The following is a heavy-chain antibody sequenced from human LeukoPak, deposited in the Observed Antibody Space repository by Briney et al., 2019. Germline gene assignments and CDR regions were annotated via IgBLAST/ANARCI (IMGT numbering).Heavy chain of an antibody. CDR1: GFTFSSYW. Sequence: GGSLRLSCAASGFTFSSYWMSWVRQAPGKGLEWVANIKQDGSEKYYVDSVKGRFTISRDNAKNSLYLQMNSLRAEDTAVYYCARIRRWAPYDAFDIWGQGTMVTVSS. CDR3: ARIRRWAPYDAFDI. V-gene: IGHV3-7*01. CDR2: IKQDGSEK. D-gene: IGHD4-23*01. J-gene: IGHJ3*02.